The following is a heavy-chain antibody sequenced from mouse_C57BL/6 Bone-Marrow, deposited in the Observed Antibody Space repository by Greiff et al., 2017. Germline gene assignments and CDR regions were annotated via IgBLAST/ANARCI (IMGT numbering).Heavy chain of an antibody. CDR3: ARDWFAY. V-gene: IGHV1-85*01. J-gene: IGHJ3*01. CDR2: IYPRDGST. CDR1: GYTFTSYD. Sequence: QVQLLQSGPELVKPGASVKLSCKASGYTFTSYDINWVKQRPGQGLEWIGWIYPRDGSTKYTEKFKGKATLTVDTSPSTVYMELHSLTSEDSAVYFYARDWFAYWGQGTLVTVSA.